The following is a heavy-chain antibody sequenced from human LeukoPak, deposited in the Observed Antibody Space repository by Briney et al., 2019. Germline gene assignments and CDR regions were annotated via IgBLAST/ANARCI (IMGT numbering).Heavy chain of an antibody. D-gene: IGHD3-10*01. J-gene: IGHJ4*02. V-gene: IGHV3-74*01. CDR2: INSDGRAT. CDR3: ARDLFGSSRDY. CDR1: GFSFSNYW. Sequence: PGGSLRLSCAASGFSFSNYWMEWVRQAPGKGLVWVSRINSDGRATAYADSVKGRFTISRDNAKNTLYLQMNSLRAEDTAVYYCARDLFGSSRDYWGQGILVPDSS.